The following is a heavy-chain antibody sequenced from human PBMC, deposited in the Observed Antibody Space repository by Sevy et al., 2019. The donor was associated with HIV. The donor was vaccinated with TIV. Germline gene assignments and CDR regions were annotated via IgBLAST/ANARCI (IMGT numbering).Heavy chain of an antibody. Sequence: SETLSLTCTVSGGSVSSSSYYWSWIRQPPGKGLEWIGYIHYSGSTDYNPSLKSRVTISVDTSKNQFSLKLSSVTAAYTAVYYCVRVSTMVQVVTYYFDYWGQGTLVTVSS. CDR1: GGSVSSSSYY. D-gene: IGHD3-10*01. V-gene: IGHV4-61*01. CDR2: IHYSGST. J-gene: IGHJ4*02. CDR3: VRVSTMVQVVTYYFDY.